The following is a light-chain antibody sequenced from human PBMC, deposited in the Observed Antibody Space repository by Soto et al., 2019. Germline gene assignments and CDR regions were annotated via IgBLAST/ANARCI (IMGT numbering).Light chain of an antibody. J-gene: IGKJ2*01. Sequence: DIQMTQSPSSLSASVGDRVTITCRASQSISKYLAWYQQQPGQVPKLLIYPESTLKPRVPARFSGSGSGTDFTLTISSLQPEDVATYYCQQYDSVPYTFGQGTKLEIK. V-gene: IGKV1-27*01. CDR2: PES. CDR3: QQYDSVPYT. CDR1: QSISKY.